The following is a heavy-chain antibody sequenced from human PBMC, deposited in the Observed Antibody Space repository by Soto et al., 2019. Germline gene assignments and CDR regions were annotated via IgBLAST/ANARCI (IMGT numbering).Heavy chain of an antibody. V-gene: IGHV4-39*01. CDR2: VYFSGTT. J-gene: IGHJ4*02. CDR3: ARQGSY. CDR1: GVSITTTSYY. Sequence: SETLSLTCTVSGVSITTTSYYWGWIRQPPGKGLEWIGSVYFSGTTYYNPSLKSRVTISVDTSKNHFSLRLSSVTAADTAIYSCARQGSYWGQGTLVTVSS.